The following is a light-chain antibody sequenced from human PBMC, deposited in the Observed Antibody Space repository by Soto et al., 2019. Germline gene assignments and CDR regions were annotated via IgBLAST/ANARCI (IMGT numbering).Light chain of an antibody. CDR3: QVWDSSSVHHV. Sequence: SYELTQPHSVSVATAQTGPRITCGGNNVGSKTVHWYQQKPGQAPVLVVYDDSDRPSGIPERFFGSNSGNTATLTISRVEAGDEADYYCQVWDSSSVHHVFGTGTKVTV. CDR2: DDS. V-gene: IGLV3-21*02. CDR1: NVGSKT. J-gene: IGLJ1*01.